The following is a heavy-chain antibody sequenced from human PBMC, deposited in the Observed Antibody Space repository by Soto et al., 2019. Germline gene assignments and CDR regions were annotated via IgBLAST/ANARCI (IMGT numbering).Heavy chain of an antibody. J-gene: IGHJ4*02. V-gene: IGHV4-59*02. CDR3: ARGPDHSKVGY. Sequence: QVQLQESGPGLVKPSETLPLTCSVSDGSVTGYCWSWIRQPPGKGLEWIGCIDYNGRAHYNPSLTSRVTMSLDTSNNHFSLKLSSVTTTDTAVYYCARGPDHSKVGYWGQGTLVTVSP. D-gene: IGHD4-4*01. CDR2: IDYNGRA. CDR1: DGSVTGYC.